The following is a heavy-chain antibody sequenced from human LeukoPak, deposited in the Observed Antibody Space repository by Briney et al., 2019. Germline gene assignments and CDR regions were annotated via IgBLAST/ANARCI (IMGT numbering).Heavy chain of an antibody. Sequence: SVKVSCKASGGTFSSYAISWVRQAPGQGLEWMGRIIPIFGTANYAQKFQGRVTITTDESTSTAYMELSSLRSEYTAVYYCARDKIYSSWDDAFDIWGQGTMVTVSS. CDR1: GGTFSSYA. CDR3: ARDKIYSSWDDAFDI. CDR2: IIPIFGTA. D-gene: IGHD6-6*01. V-gene: IGHV1-69*05. J-gene: IGHJ3*02.